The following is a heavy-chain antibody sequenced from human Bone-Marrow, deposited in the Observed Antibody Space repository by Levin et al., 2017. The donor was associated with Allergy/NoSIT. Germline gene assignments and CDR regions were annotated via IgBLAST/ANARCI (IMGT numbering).Heavy chain of an antibody. CDR1: GYTFTSYP. J-gene: IGHJ4*02. CDR3: ARDVGRGRSYLGFHS. CDR2: VDANSGNT. Sequence: GASVKVSCKASGYTFTSYPVHWVRQAPGRRPEWLGWVDANSGNTKYAQTFQDRVTITRDTSASVVNMELTSLTSEDTAIYYCARDVGRGRSYLGFHSWGQGTLVTVSS. V-gene: IGHV1-3*01. D-gene: IGHD1-26*01.